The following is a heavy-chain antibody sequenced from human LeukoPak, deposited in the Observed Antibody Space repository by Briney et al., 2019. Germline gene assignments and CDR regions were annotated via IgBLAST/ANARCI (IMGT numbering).Heavy chain of an antibody. D-gene: IGHD1-26*01. CDR2: IYYSGST. CDR1: GGSTSSSSYY. Sequence: SETLSLTCTVSGGSTSSSSYYWGWIRQPPGKGLEWIGSIYYSGSTYYNPSLKSRVTISVDTSKNQFSLKLSSVTAADTAVYYCARHIVGAMAFDYWGQGTLVTVSS. V-gene: IGHV4-39*01. CDR3: ARHIVGAMAFDY. J-gene: IGHJ4*02.